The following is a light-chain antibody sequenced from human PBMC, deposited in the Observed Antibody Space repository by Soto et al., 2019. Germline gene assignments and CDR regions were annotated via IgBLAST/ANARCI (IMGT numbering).Light chain of an antibody. V-gene: IGKV1-5*03. CDR2: KAS. CDR3: QQYNSYSYT. CDR1: QSINNW. J-gene: IGKJ2*01. Sequence: DIQMTQSPSTLSASVGDRVTITCRASQSINNWLAWYQQKPGKAPKLLIYKASNLQSGVPSRFSGSGSGTEFTLTISSLQPDDFANYYCQQYNSYSYTFGQGTKLEIK.